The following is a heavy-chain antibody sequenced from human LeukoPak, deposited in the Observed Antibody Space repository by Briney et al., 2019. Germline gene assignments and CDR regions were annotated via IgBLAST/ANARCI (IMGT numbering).Heavy chain of an antibody. V-gene: IGHV5-51*01. CDR1: GYSFTDYW. CDR3: ASGAEELAALGFDS. Sequence: GESLKISCKGSGYSFTDYWIGWVRQMPGKGLEWMGTIYPGESDTRYSPSFQGQVTMSADKSINTAFLQWSSLKASDTAMYYCASGAEELAALGFDSWGQGTLVTVSS. CDR2: IYPGESDT. D-gene: IGHD6-6*01. J-gene: IGHJ4*02.